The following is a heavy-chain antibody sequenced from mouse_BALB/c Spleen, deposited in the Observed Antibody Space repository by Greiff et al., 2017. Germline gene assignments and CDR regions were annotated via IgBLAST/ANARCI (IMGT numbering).Heavy chain of an antibody. CDR2: IDPENGNT. Sequence: VHVKQSGAELVRPGALVKLSCKASGFNIKDYYMHWVKQRPEQGLEWIGWIDPENGNTIYDPKFQGKASITADTSSNTAYLQLSSLTSEDTAVYYCARGNGYDDGGFAYWGQGTLVTVSA. D-gene: IGHD2-2*01. CDR3: ARGNGYDDGGFAY. J-gene: IGHJ3*01. CDR1: GFNIKDYY. V-gene: IGHV14-1*02.